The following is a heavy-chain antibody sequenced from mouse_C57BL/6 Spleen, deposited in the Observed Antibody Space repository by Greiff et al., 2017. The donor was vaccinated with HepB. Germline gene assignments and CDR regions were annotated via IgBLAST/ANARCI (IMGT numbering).Heavy chain of an antibody. V-gene: IGHV5-6*01. Sequence: EVKLMESGGDLVKPGGSLKLSCAASGFTFSSYGMSWVRQTPDKRLEWVATISSGGSYTYYPDSVKGRFTISRDNAKNTLYLQMSSLKSEDTAMYYCARQGGDGYSWYFDVWGTGTTVTVSS. CDR3: ARQGGDGYSWYFDV. D-gene: IGHD2-3*01. J-gene: IGHJ1*03. CDR1: GFTFSSYG. CDR2: ISSGGSYT.